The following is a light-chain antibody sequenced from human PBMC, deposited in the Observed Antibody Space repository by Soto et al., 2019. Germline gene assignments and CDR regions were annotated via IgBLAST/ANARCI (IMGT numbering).Light chain of an antibody. V-gene: IGLV2-14*01. J-gene: IGLJ1*01. Sequence: QSVLTQPASVSGSPGQSITISCTGTSSDFGGYNYVSWYQQHPGKAPKLVIYEVSNRPSGVSNRFSGSKSGNTASLAISGLQAEDEADYYCSSYTSSSPYVFGTGTKLTVL. CDR2: EVS. CDR3: SSYTSSSPYV. CDR1: SSDFGGYNY.